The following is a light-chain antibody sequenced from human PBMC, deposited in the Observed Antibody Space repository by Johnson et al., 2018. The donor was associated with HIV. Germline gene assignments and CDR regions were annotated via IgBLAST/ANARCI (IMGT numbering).Light chain of an antibody. CDR2: DNN. Sequence: QSVLTQPPSVSAAPGQKVTISCSGSSSNIGNKYVSWYQQLPGTAPKVLIYDNNKRPSGIPDRFSGSKSGTSATLGITGLQTGDEADYYCGTWDSSLSGYGFGAGTKVTVL. V-gene: IGLV1-51*01. CDR1: SSNIGNKY. CDR3: GTWDSSLSGYG. J-gene: IGLJ1*01.